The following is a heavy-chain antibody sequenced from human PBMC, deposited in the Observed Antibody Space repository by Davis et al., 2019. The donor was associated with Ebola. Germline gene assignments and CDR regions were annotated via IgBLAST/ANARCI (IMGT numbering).Heavy chain of an antibody. CDR1: GGSISSSSYY. J-gene: IGHJ4*02. CDR3: ARGLGGYNDPFDY. D-gene: IGHD5-24*01. Sequence: SETLSLTCTVSGGSISSSSYYWGWIRQPPGKGLEWIGEINHSGSTNYNPSLKSRVTISVDTSKNQFSLKLSSVTAADTAVYYCARGLGGYNDPFDYWGQGTLVTVSS. CDR2: INHSGST. V-gene: IGHV4-39*07.